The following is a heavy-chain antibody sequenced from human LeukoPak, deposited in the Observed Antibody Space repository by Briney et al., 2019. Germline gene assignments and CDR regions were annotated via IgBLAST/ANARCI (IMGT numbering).Heavy chain of an antibody. V-gene: IGHV3-48*03. D-gene: IGHD3-22*01. CDR3: ARWGFYDTSGYLFDH. J-gene: IGHJ4*03. CDR2: ISTSGSPI. Sequence: GGSLRLSCAASGFTFSSYEMNWVRQAPGKGLEWVSYISTSGSPIYYGNSVKGRFTISRDNVKNSLYLQMNSLRAEDTALYYCARWGFYDTSGYLFDHWGPGTTVTVSS. CDR1: GFTFSSYE.